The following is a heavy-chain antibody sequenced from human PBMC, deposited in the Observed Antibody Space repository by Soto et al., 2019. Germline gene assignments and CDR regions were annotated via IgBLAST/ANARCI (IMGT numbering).Heavy chain of an antibody. CDR2: INPSGSI. V-gene: IGHV4-34*01. D-gene: IGHD4-4*01. CDR3: ATFVGATTVTRGSPRDY. J-gene: IGHJ4*02. Sequence: VQLQQWGAGLLKPLETLSLTCAVYGGSFSGYHWSWFRQPPGKGLEWIGEINPSGSINYNPSLKRRVTRSVDPSKNQFSLHLSSVTAADTAVYYCATFVGATTVTRGSPRDYWGQGTLVTVSS. CDR1: GGSFSGYH.